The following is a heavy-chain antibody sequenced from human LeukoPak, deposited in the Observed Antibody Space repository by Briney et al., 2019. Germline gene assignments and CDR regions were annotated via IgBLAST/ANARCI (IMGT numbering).Heavy chain of an antibody. V-gene: IGHV1-8*01. CDR2: MNPNSGNT. J-gene: IGHJ6*02. CDR3: ARVSYYDILTGYNYYGMDV. Sequence: ASVKVSCKASGYTFTSYDINWVRQATGQGLEWMGWMNPNSGNTGYAQKFQGRVTMTRNTSISTAYMELSSLRSEDTAVYYCARVSYYDILTGYNYYGMDVWGQGTTVTVSS. CDR1: GYTFTSYD. D-gene: IGHD3-9*01.